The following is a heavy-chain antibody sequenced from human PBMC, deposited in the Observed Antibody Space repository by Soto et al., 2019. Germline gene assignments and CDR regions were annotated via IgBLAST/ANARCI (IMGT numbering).Heavy chain of an antibody. J-gene: IGHJ5*02. Sequence: QVQLVQSGAEVKKPGASVKVSCKTSGYTFTSYGISWVRQAPGQGLEWMGWISAYNGNTNYAQKLQGSVTMTTDTSTSTAYMELRSLRSDDTAVYYCARDPVSEWLAPRWFDPWGQGTLVTVSS. CDR2: ISAYNGNT. V-gene: IGHV1-18*01. D-gene: IGHD6-19*01. CDR1: GYTFTSYG. CDR3: ARDPVSEWLAPRWFDP.